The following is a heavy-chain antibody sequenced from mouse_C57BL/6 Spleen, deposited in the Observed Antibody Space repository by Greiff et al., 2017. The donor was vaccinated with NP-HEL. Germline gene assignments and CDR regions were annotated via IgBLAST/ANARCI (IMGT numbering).Heavy chain of an antibody. V-gene: IGHV5-12*01. Sequence: EVQLVESGGGLVQPGGSLKLSCAASGFTFSDYYMYWVRQTPEKRLEWVAYISNGGGSTYYPDTVKGRFTISRDNAKNTLYLQMSRLKSEDTAMYYCARLLLDYGSPYAMDYWGQGTSVTVSS. D-gene: IGHD1-1*01. J-gene: IGHJ4*01. CDR3: ARLLLDYGSPYAMDY. CDR2: ISNGGGST. CDR1: GFTFSDYY.